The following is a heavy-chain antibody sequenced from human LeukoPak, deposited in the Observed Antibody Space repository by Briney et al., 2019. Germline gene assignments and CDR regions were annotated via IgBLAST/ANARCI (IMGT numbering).Heavy chain of an antibody. J-gene: IGHJ5*02. D-gene: IGHD4-11*01. V-gene: IGHV1-18*01. CDR3: AREDYYSNYGSGWFDP. CDR1: GYTFTSYG. CDR2: ISPYNGNT. Sequence: SVKVSCTASGYTFTSYGISWVRQAPGQGLEWMGWISPYNGNTNYAQKLQGRVTMTTDTSTSTAYMELRSLRSDDTAVYYCAREDYYSNYGSGWFDPWAREPWSPSPQ.